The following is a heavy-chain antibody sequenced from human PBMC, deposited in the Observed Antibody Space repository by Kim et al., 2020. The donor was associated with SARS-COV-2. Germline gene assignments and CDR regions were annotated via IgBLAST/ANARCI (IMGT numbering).Heavy chain of an antibody. CDR3: ASKPGYSSGWYDLRLVY. CDR1: GYTFTSYA. V-gene: IGHV1-3*01. D-gene: IGHD6-19*01. Sequence: ASVKVSCKASGYTFTSYAMHWVRQAPGQRLEWMGWINAGNGNTKYSQKFQGRVTITRDTSASTAYMELSSLRSEDTAVYYCASKPGYSSGWYDLRLVYWGQGTLVTVSS. CDR2: INAGNGNT. J-gene: IGHJ4*02.